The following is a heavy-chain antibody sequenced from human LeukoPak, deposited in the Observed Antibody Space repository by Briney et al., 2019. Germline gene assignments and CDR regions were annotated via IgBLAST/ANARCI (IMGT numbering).Heavy chain of an antibody. J-gene: IGHJ4*02. D-gene: IGHD6-19*01. V-gene: IGHV3-23*01. CDR1: GFTFSSYS. CDR3: AKDLEYISGPNYFDY. Sequence: GGSLRLSCAASGFTFSSYSMNWVRQVPGKGLEWVSTISGSGDSTFYADSVKGRFTISKDSSKNTLFLQMNSLRAEDTALYYCAKDLEYISGPNYFDYWGQGTLVTVSS. CDR2: ISGSGDST.